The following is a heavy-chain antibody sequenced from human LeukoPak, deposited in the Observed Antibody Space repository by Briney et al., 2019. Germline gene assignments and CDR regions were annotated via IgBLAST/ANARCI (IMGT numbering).Heavy chain of an antibody. CDR1: GFTVSSNY. D-gene: IGHD3-10*01. CDR3: VHGWASYGSGSSEFFDY. CDR2: LYHDGGT. Sequence: GGSLRLSCAAFGFTVSSNYMSWVRQAPGKGLEYVSVLYHDGGTYSADSVKGRFTISRDNSKNTLYLQMNSLRVEDTAMYYCVHGWASYGSGSSEFFDYWGQGSLVTVSS. V-gene: IGHV3-53*01. J-gene: IGHJ4*02.